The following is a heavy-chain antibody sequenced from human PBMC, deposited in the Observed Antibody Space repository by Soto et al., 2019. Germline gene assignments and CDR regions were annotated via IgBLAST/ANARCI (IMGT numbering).Heavy chain of an antibody. CDR3: ARLMRSASYYNDYYYYALDV. D-gene: IGHD3-10*01. CDR2: INWNGGST. V-gene: IGHV3-20*04. Sequence: PGGSLRLSCAASGFTVSSNYMSWVRQAPGKGLEWVSGINWNGGSTGYADSVKGRFTISRDNAKNSLYLQLNSLGAEDTAFYYCARLMRSASYYNDYYYYALDVWGQGTTVTVSS. J-gene: IGHJ6*01. CDR1: GFTVSSNY.